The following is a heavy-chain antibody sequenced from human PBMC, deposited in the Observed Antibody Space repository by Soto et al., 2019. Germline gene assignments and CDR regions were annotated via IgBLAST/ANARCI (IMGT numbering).Heavy chain of an antibody. J-gene: IGHJ4*02. Sequence: EVQLVESGGGLVQPGGSLRLSCAASGFTFSTYSMNWVRQAPGKGLEWVSYISSGSSTISYADSVKGRFTISRDNAKKSLYLQMNSLRAEDTAVYYCASHDYGDYVDYWGQGTLVNVSS. CDR1: GFTFSTYS. CDR3: ASHDYGDYVDY. CDR2: ISSGSSTI. D-gene: IGHD4-17*01. V-gene: IGHV3-48*01.